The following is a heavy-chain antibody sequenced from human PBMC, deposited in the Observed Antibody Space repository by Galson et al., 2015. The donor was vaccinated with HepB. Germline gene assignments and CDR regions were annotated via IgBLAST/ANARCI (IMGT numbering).Heavy chain of an antibody. D-gene: IGHD3-22*01. Sequence: CAISGDSVSNNNAAWNWIRQSPSRGLEWLGRTYYRSKWYNDYAVSVKSRITINPDTSKNQFSLQLDSVTPEDTAVYYCAREGGYYDSTTGLASDYWGQGTLVTVSS. CDR1: GDSVSNNNAA. CDR2: TYYRSKWYN. V-gene: IGHV6-1*01. CDR3: AREGGYYDSTTGLASDY. J-gene: IGHJ4*02.